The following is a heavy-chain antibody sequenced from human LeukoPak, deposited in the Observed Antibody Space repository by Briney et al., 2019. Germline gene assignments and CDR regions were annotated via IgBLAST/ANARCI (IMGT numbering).Heavy chain of an antibody. D-gene: IGHD3-22*01. CDR3: ARVDDSSGYYYWYFNL. Sequence: SETLSLTCTVSGGSISNYYWNWIRQPPGKGLEWIGYIYYTGNTNYNPSLKSRVTISVDTSKNQFSLKLSSVTAADTAVYYCARVDDSSGYYYWYFNLWGRGTLVTVSS. CDR2: IYYTGNT. CDR1: GGSISNYY. V-gene: IGHV4-59*01. J-gene: IGHJ2*01.